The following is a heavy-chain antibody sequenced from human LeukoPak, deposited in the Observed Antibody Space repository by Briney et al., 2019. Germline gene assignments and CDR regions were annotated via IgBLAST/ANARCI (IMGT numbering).Heavy chain of an antibody. CDR3: AREAATPFDC. Sequence: SGGSLRLSCGASEFTFSNNWMSWVRKAPGKGLEWVANINQEGGEQNYVDSVKGRFTISRDNAKNSLYLQMNSLRAEDTAVYYCAREAATPFDCWGQGTLVTVSS. CDR1: EFTFSNNW. V-gene: IGHV3-7*01. J-gene: IGHJ4*02. CDR2: INQEGGEQ. D-gene: IGHD6-13*01.